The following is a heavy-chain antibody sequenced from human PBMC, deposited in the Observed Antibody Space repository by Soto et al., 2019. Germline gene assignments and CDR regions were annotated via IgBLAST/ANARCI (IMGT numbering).Heavy chain of an antibody. V-gene: IGHV4-59*11. CDR1: GGSLTGQH. J-gene: IGHJ4*01. Sequence: QVQLQESGPGLVKPSETLSLTCAVSGGSLTGQHWSWIRQPPGKGLEWIGQIVNSGIARYNPSLQSPVAMLIDKSKNLFALGLSSLTGADTAVYYCASYIDGSGGRGSWGHGHLVTVSS. CDR2: IVNSGIA. CDR3: ASYIDGSGGRGS. D-gene: IGHD5-12*01.